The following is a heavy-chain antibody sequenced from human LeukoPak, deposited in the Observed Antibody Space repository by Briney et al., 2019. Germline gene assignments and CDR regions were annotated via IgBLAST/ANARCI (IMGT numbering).Heavy chain of an antibody. D-gene: IGHD3-10*01. Sequence: GGSLRLSCVDSGFTFSSYWMSWVRQAPGKGLEWVANMKQDGREKYYLDPVKGRFTISRDNAKNSLYLQMNRLRVEDTAVYFCARGAGVFDYWGQGTLVTVSS. V-gene: IGHV3-7*01. CDR1: GFTFSSYW. CDR3: ARGAGVFDY. J-gene: IGHJ4*02. CDR2: MKQDGREK.